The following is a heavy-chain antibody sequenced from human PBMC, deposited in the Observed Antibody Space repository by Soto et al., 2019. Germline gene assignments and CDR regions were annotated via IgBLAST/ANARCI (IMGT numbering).Heavy chain of an antibody. J-gene: IGHJ4*02. D-gene: IGHD3-10*01. CDR1: GFTFSSYW. Sequence: EVQLVESGGGLVQPGGSLRLSCGASGFTFSSYWMHWVRQAPGKGLVLVSRIHSDGVNTNYADSVKGRSTISRDNAKNTVYLQLKSLRAEDTAVYFCARRLYRDYGHDYWGQGTLVTVSS. CDR2: IHSDGVNT. CDR3: ARRLYRDYGHDY. V-gene: IGHV3-74*01.